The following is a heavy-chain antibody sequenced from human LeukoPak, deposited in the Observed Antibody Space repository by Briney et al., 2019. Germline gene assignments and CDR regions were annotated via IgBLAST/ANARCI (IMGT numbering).Heavy chain of an antibody. J-gene: IGHJ3*02. D-gene: IGHD3-22*01. Sequence: PSETLSLTCTVSGGPISSSSYYWGWIRQPPGKGLEWIGSIYYSGSTYYNPSLKSRVTISVDTSKNQFSLKLSSVTAADTAVYYCARSAVDLGPSITMIVVVKGHAFDIWGQGTMVTVSS. CDR2: IYYSGST. CDR3: ARSAVDLGPSITMIVVVKGHAFDI. CDR1: GGPISSSSYY. V-gene: IGHV4-39*01.